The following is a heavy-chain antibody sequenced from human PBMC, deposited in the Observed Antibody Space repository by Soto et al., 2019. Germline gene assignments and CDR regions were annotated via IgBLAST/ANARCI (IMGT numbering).Heavy chain of an antibody. V-gene: IGHV3-23*01. Sequence: GGSLRLSCAASGFTFSSYAMSWVRQAPGKGLEWVSAISGSGGSTYYADSVKGRFTISRDNSKNTLYLQMNSLRAEDTAVYYCAKVLGYCSSTSCYADWFDPWGQGTLVNVSS. J-gene: IGHJ5*02. CDR2: ISGSGGST. D-gene: IGHD2-2*01. CDR3: AKVLGYCSSTSCYADWFDP. CDR1: GFTFSSYA.